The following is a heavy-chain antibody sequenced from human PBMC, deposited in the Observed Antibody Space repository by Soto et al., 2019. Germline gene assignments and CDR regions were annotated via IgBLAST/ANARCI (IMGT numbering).Heavy chain of an antibody. CDR3: ARVADIVLIPALDY. J-gene: IGHJ4*02. CDR1: GYTFTTYS. CDR2: ISPFNGDA. D-gene: IGHD2-8*02. Sequence: QVPLVQSGAEVKRPGASVNVSCKAYGYTFTTYSHSWVRQAPGQGLEWMGWISPFNGDATYAQKFQDRVTLTTDTSTSTAYMELRRLRDDDTAVYYCARVADIVLIPALDYWGRGTLVIVSS. V-gene: IGHV1-18*04.